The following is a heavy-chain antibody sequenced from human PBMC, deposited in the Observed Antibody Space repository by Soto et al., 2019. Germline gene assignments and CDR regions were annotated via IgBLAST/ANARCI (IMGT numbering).Heavy chain of an antibody. CDR1: GFTFSRFW. CDR2: IQQDGSEK. J-gene: IGHJ4*02. Sequence: LRLSCAVSGFTFSRFWMGWVRQAPGRGLEWVANIQQDGSEKYYVDSVKGRFTMSKDNVKNSLYLQMNSLGAEDTAVYYCARVRYGGYSYYFDYWGQGALVTVSS. CDR3: ARVRYGGYSYYFDY. D-gene: IGHD4-17*01. V-gene: IGHV3-7*03.